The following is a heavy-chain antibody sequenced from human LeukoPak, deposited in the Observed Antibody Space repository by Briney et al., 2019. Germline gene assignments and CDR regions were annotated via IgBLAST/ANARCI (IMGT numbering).Heavy chain of an antibody. CDR2: ISYDGSNK. V-gene: IGHV3-30-3*01. CDR1: GFTYSSYA. Sequence: GGSLRLSCAASGFTYSSYAMHWVRQAPGKGLEWVAVISYDGSNKYYADSVKGRFTISRDNAKNSLYLQMNSLRAEDTAVYYCARDVRGVALDYWGQGTLVTVSS. D-gene: IGHD3-3*01. CDR3: ARDVRGVALDY. J-gene: IGHJ4*02.